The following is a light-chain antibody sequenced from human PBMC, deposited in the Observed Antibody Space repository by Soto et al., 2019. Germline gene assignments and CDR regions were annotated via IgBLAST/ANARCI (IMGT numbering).Light chain of an antibody. Sequence: IVITQSPATPSVSLGEKAPLSCRASQSVSNNLAWYQQKPGQAPRLLIYGASTRATGIPARFSGGGSGTEFTLTISSLQSEDFAVYYCQQYNNWPTWTFGQGTKVDIK. CDR3: QQYNNWPTWT. V-gene: IGKV3-15*01. CDR1: QSVSNN. J-gene: IGKJ1*01. CDR2: GAS.